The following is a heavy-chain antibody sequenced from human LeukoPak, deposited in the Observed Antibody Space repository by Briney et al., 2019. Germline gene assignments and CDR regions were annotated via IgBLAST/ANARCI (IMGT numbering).Heavy chain of an antibody. CDR2: ISYDGSNK. CDR1: GFTFSSYA. J-gene: IGHJ6*04. Sequence: PGRSLRLSCAASGFTFSSYAMHWVRLAPGKGLEWVAVISYDGSNKYYADSVKGRFTISRDNSKNTLYLQMNSLRAEDTAVYYCARAGYGDYGYGYYYGMDVWGKGTTVTVSS. CDR3: ARAGYGDYGYGYYYGMDV. D-gene: IGHD4-17*01. V-gene: IGHV3-30*04.